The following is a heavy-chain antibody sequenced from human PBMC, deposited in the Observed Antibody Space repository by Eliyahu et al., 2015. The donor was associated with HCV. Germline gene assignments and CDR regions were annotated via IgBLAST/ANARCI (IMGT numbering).Heavy chain of an antibody. CDR1: GFTVSSNY. V-gene: IGHV3-66*02. D-gene: IGHD1-26*01. J-gene: IGHJ4*02. CDR2: IYSGGST. Sequence: EVQLVESGGGLVQPGGSLRLSCAASGFTVSSNYMSWVRQAPGKGLEWVSVIYSGGSTYYADSVKGRFTISRDNSKNTLYLQMNSLRAEDTAVYYCARVALEWELLGYFDYWGQGTLVTVSS. CDR3: ARVALEWELLGYFDY.